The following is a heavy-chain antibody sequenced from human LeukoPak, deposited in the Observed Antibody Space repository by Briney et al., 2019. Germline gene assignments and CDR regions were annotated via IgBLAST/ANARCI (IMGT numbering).Heavy chain of an antibody. D-gene: IGHD3-16*01. CDR3: ARGHGGVVFDY. V-gene: IGHV4-31*03. CDR1: GGSISSGGYS. J-gene: IGHJ4*02. CDR2: IYYSGST. Sequence: SQTLSLTCTVSGGSISSGGYSWSWIRQHPGKGLEWIGYIYYSGSTYYNPSLKSRVTISVDASKNQFSLKLSSVTAADTAVYYCARGHGGVVFDYWGQGTLVTVSS.